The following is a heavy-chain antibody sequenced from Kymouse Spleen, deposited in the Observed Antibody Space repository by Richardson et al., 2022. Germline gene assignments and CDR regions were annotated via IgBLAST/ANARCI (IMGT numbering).Heavy chain of an antibody. CDR1: GGSVSSGSYY. CDR3: AREGLGITFDY. V-gene: IGHV4-61*01. J-gene: IGHJ4*02. D-gene: IGHD7-27*02. CDR2: IYYSGST. Sequence: QVQLQESGPGLVKPSETLSLTCTVSGGSVSSGSYYWSWIRQPPGKGLEWIGYIYYSGSTNYNPSLKSRVTISVDTSKNQFSLKLSSVTAADTAVYYCAREGLGITFDYWGQGTLVTVSS.